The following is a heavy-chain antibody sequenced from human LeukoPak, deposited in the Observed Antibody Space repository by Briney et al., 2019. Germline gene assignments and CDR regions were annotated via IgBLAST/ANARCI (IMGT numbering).Heavy chain of an antibody. CDR1: GFTFSSYG. CDR2: IRYDGSNK. Sequence: HTGGSLRLSCAASGFTFSSYGMHWVRQAPGKGLEWVAFIRYDGSNKYFADSVKGRFTISRDNSKNTLYLQMNSLRAEDTAVYYCAKEYLAAKAFDIWGQGTMVTVSS. CDR3: AKEYLAAKAFDI. D-gene: IGHD6-13*01. J-gene: IGHJ3*02. V-gene: IGHV3-30*02.